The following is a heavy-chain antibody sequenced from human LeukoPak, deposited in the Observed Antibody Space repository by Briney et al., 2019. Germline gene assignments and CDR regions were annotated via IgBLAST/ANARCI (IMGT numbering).Heavy chain of an antibody. Sequence: PGGSLRLSCAASGFTFSSYAMSWVRQAPGKGLEWVSAISGSGGSTYYADSVKGRFTISRDNSKNTLYLQMNSLRAEDTAVYYCAKVEEDWYYYDSSGHPPPDYWGQGTLVTVSS. D-gene: IGHD3-22*01. CDR1: GFTFSSYA. CDR2: ISGSGGST. V-gene: IGHV3-23*01. CDR3: AKVEEDWYYYDSSGHPPPDY. J-gene: IGHJ4*02.